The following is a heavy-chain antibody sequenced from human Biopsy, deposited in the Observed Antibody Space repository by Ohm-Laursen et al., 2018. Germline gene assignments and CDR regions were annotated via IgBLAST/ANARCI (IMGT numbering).Heavy chain of an antibody. V-gene: IGHV3-74*01. CDR3: AGAMSIEAD. CDR1: GFTFSIYC. D-gene: IGHD5-24*01. Sequence: SLRLSCSASGFTFSIYCMHWVRQAPGKGLVWVSSINSDGSRITYADSVKGRFTISRDNAKNTLYLQMNSLTAEDTAVYYCAGAMSIEADWGQGTLVTVSS. CDR2: INSDGSRI. J-gene: IGHJ4*02.